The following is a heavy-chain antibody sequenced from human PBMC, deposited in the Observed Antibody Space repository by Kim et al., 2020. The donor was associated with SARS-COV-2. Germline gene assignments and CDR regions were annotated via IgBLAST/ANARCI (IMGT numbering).Heavy chain of an antibody. CDR2: INHSGST. CDR3: ASTFGLGWLRRSIDY. Sequence: SETLSLTCAVYGGSFSGYYWSWIRQPPGKGLEWIGEINHSGSTNYNPSLKSRVTISVDTSKNQFSLKLSSVTAADTAVYYCASTFGLGWLRRSIDYWGQGTLVTVSS. D-gene: IGHD5-12*01. CDR1: GGSFSGYY. J-gene: IGHJ4*02. V-gene: IGHV4-34*01.